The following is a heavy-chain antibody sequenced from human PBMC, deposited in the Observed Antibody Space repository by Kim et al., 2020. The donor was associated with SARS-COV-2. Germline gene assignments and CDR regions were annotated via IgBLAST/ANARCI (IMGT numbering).Heavy chain of an antibody. D-gene: IGHD3-10*01. CDR3: EASGSYYNGGDFDY. CDR2: ISSDGSMK. V-gene: IGHV3-30-3*01. Sequence: GGSLRLSCAASGFTFSRYAMHWVRQAPGKGLEWLAVISSDGSMKNYADYVKGRFIISRDNSKNTLSPQMNSLRAEDTAVYYCEASGSYYNGGDFDYWGQGTPVTVSS. J-gene: IGHJ4*02. CDR1: GFTFSRYA.